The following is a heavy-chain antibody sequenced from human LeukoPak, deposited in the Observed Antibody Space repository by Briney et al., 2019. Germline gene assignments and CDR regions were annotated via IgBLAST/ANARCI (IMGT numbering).Heavy chain of an antibody. V-gene: IGHV3-33*01. CDR1: GFTFSVYG. CDR2: IWHEGSNQ. D-gene: IGHD6-19*01. J-gene: IGHJ4*02. Sequence: GRSLRLSCAASGFTFSVYGMHCVRQAPGKGLECLALIWHEGSNQNYADSVKGRFTISRDNSKNTLYLQINILRADDTAVYYSSRWSGYRGGGWYEFDYWGQGTRVTVSS. CDR3: SRWSGYRGGGWYEFDY.